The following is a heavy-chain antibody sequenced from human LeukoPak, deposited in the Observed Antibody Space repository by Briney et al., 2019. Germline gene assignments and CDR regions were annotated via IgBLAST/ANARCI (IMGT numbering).Heavy chain of an antibody. D-gene: IGHD3-22*01. J-gene: IGHJ6*02. CDR1: GGSISSSNYY. CDR2: IYYSGST. V-gene: IGHV4-39*01. Sequence: PSETLSLTCTVSGGSISSSNYYWGWIRQPPGRGLEWIGTIYYSGSTYYNPSLKSRVTISVDTSKNQFSLKLSSVTAADTAVYYCARAPYYYDSSGYYFGRYYYYGMDVWGQGTTVTVSS. CDR3: ARAPYYYDSSGYYFGRYYYYGMDV.